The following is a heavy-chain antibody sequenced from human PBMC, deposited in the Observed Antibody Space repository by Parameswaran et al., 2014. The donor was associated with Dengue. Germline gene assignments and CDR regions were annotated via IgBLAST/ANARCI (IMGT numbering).Heavy chain of an antibody. J-gene: IGHJ3*02. CDR2: VNHSGFT. D-gene: IGHD2-2*01. Sequence: KGLEWIGEVNHSGFTDYNPSLKSRVTMSVDTSRNQFSLKLSSVTAADTAVYYCARVVARLVPVPMFAFDIWGQGTMVTVSS. CDR3: ARVVARLVPVPMFAFDI. V-gene: IGHV4-34*01.